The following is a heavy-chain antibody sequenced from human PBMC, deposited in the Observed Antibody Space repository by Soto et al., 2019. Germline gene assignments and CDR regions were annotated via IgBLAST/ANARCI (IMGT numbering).Heavy chain of an antibody. CDR3: ASGEGDYYGMDV. CDR2: IYHSGST. CDR1: GGSISSGGYS. V-gene: IGHV4-30-2*01. Sequence: SETLSLTFAVSGGSISSGGYSWSWIRQPPGKGLEWIGYIYHSGSTYYNASLKSRVTISVDRSKNQFSLKLSSVTAADTAVYYCASGEGDYYGMDVWGQGTTVTVS. D-gene: IGHD3-10*01. J-gene: IGHJ6*02.